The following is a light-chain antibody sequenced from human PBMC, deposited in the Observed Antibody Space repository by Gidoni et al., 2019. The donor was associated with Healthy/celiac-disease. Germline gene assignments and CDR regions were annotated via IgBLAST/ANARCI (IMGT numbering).Light chain of an antibody. CDR2: DAS. V-gene: IGKV3-11*01. CDR3: QQRSNWPT. CDR1: QSVSSY. J-gene: IGKJ4*01. Sequence: EIVLTQSPATLSLSPGERPTLSCRARQSVSSYLAWYQQKPGQAPRLLIYDASNRATGIPARFSGSGSGTDFTLTISSLEPEDFAVYYCQQRSNWPTFGGGTKVEIK.